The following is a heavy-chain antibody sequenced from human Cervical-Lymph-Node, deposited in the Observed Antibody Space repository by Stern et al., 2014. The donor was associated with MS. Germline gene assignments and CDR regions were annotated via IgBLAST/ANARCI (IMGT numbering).Heavy chain of an antibody. J-gene: IGHJ6*02. CDR1: GFTFGNYA. CDR2: ISGSGDST. D-gene: IGHD3-3*01. V-gene: IGHV3-23*04. CDR3: AKGGSIYYYGLDV. Sequence: VQLVQSGGGLVQPGGSLRLSCAASGFTFGNYAMTWVRQAPGKGLECVSSISGSGDSTHYAESVKGRVTVSRDNSKNTLYLQINGLRAEDTAMYYCAKGGSIYYYGLDVWGQGTTVTVSS.